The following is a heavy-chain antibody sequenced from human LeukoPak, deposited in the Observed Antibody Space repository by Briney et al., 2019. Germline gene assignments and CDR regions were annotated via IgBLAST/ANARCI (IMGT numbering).Heavy chain of an antibody. V-gene: IGHV4-39*01. Sequence: PSETLSLTCTVSGGSISSSSYYWGWIRQPPGEGLEWIGSIYYSGSTYYNPSLKSRVTISVDTSKNQFSLKLSSVAAADTAVYYCARRVRPIEAFDIWGQGTMVTVSS. CDR1: GGSISSSSYY. CDR3: ARRVRPIEAFDI. CDR2: IYYSGST. J-gene: IGHJ3*02.